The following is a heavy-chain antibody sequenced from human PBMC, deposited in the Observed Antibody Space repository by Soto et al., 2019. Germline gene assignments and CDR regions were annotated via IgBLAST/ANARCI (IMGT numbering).Heavy chain of an antibody. V-gene: IGHV1-69*06. CDR1: GGTLSTYA. J-gene: IGHJ4*02. CDR3: AREPQDGSGSYFDS. D-gene: IGHD3-10*01. Sequence: QVRLVQSGAEVKKPGSSVKVSCKASGGTLSTYAISWVRQAPGQGLEWMGGIIPIFGTANYAQMFQGRVTITADKSTSTAYMELSSLTSADTAVYYCAREPQDGSGSYFDSWGQGTLVTVSS. CDR2: IIPIFGTA.